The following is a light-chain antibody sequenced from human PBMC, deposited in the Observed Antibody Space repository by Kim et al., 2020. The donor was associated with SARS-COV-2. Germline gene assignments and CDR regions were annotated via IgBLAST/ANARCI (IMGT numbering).Light chain of an antibody. J-gene: IGLJ3*02. Sequence: ALGQTVRSTCQRDSLGNYFASWYQQKPGQAPILVFYGKNNRHSGIPDRFSGSSSGNTASLTITGAQAEDEADYYCKSRDSSGNEWVFGGGTKLTVL. CDR2: GKN. CDR3: KSRDSSGNEWV. V-gene: IGLV3-19*01. CDR1: SLGNYF.